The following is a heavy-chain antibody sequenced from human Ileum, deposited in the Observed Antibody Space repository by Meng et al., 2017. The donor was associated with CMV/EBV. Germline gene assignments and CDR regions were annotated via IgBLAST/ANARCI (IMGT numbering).Heavy chain of an antibody. D-gene: IGHD3-10*01. CDR1: GLTLSRCT. CDR3: AISNPRGFGELYAH. J-gene: IGHJ4*02. Sequence: ASGLTLSRCTMYCVRRAPEMGLKWVSSISSTSSYVFCANSVRDRFAMSRDNARNSLFLQMNSLRAEDTTFYYCAISNPRGFGELYAHWGQGTLVTVSS. CDR2: ISSTSSYV. V-gene: IGHV3-21*01.